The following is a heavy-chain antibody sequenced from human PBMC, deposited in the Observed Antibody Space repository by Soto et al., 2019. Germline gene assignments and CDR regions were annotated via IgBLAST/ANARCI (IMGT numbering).Heavy chain of an antibody. Sequence: PGGSLRLSCAASGFTFISYSMNWVLQAPWKGLEWVSSISSSGTYIYYADSVKGRFIISRNNAKNSLYLQMNSLRAEDTAVYYCARDSTAYCSGGGCRYYFDYWGEGTLVTVSS. D-gene: IGHD2-15*01. J-gene: IGHJ4*02. V-gene: IGHV3-21*01. CDR2: ISSSGTYI. CDR3: ARDSTAYCSGGGCRYYFDY. CDR1: GFTFISYS.